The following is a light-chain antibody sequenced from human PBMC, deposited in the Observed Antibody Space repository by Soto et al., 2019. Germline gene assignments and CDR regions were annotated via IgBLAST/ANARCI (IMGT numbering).Light chain of an antibody. CDR1: SSKIERNY. J-gene: IGLJ1*01. V-gene: IGLV1-47*01. CDR3: AAWDDSLSGYV. CDR2: RNN. Sequence: QSVLTQPPSASGTPGQRVTISCSGRSSKIERNYVYWYQQLPGTAPKLLIYRNNQRPSGVPDRFSGSKSGTSASLAISGLRSEDEADYYCAAWDDSLSGYVFGTGTKVTVL.